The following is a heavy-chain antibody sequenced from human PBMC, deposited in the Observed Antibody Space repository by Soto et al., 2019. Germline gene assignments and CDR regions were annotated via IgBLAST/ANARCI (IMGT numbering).Heavy chain of an antibody. CDR2: IYHSGST. Sequence: SETLSLTCAVSGGSISSVGYSWIWIRQPPGKGLEWIGYIYHSGSTYYNPSLKSRVTISVDRSKNQFSLKLSSVTAADTAVYYCARGGYGHRSFGYWGQGTLVTVSS. V-gene: IGHV4-30-2*01. D-gene: IGHD1-1*01. CDR1: GGSISSVGYS. J-gene: IGHJ4*02. CDR3: ARGGYGHRSFGY.